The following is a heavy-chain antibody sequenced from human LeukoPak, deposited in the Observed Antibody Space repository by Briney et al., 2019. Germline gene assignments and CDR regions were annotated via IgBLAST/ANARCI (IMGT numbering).Heavy chain of an antibody. CDR3: GKGLNSGNYPYFDH. Sequence: GGSLRLSCEVSGFTFSNYAMSWVRQAPGSGLEWVSAISGSGGSTYYADSVRGRFTISRDNSKNTLYLQMNSLRAEDTAVYYCGKGLNSGNYPYFDHWAQGTLVTVPS. V-gene: IGHV3-23*01. CDR2: ISGSGGST. J-gene: IGHJ4*02. CDR1: GFTFSNYA. D-gene: IGHD1-26*01.